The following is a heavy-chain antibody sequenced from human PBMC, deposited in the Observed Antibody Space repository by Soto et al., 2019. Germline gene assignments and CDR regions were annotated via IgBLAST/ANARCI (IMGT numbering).Heavy chain of an antibody. CDR1: DASFWSDSYF. V-gene: IGHV4-61*01. Sequence: PSETLSLTCTVSDASFWSDSYFWTWVRQPPGKGLEWIAYISHTGDTNYNPSLKSRVTISIDTSRNQFSLTVTSVTAADTAVYFCARIVVGVTVDLWGQGSLVTVSS. D-gene: IGHD1-26*01. CDR2: ISHTGDT. J-gene: IGHJ4*02. CDR3: ARIVVGVTVDL.